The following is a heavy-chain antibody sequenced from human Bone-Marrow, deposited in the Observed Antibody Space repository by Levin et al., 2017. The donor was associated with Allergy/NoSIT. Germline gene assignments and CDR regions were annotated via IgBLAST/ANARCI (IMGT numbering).Heavy chain of an antibody. CDR2: INHSGST. D-gene: IGHD3-3*01. CDR3: ARGPPNLYDFWSGYYTRSAHFDY. J-gene: IGHJ4*02. V-gene: IGHV4-34*01. Sequence: SETLSLTCAVYGGSFSGYYWSWIRQPPGKGLEWIGEINHSGSTNYNPSLKSRVTISVDTSKNQFSLKLSSVTAADTAVYYCARGPPNLYDFWSGYYTRSAHFDYWGQGTLVTVSS. CDR1: GGSFSGYY.